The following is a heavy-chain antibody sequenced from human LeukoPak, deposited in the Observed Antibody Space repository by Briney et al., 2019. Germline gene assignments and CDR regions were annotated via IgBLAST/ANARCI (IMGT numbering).Heavy chain of an antibody. CDR1: GFTFSSAW. CDR2: IYSGGST. CDR3: AKDQGYSSAWYSRDGFDM. J-gene: IGHJ3*02. V-gene: IGHV3-66*01. Sequence: GGSLRLSCAASGFTFSSAWMSWVRQAPGKGLEWVSVIYSGGSTYYADSVKGRFTISRDNSKNTLYLQMNSLRAEDTAVYYCAKDQGYSSAWYSRDGFDMWGQGTMVTVSS. D-gene: IGHD6-19*01.